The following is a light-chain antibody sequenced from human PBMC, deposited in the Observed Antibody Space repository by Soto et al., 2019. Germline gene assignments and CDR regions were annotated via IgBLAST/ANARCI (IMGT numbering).Light chain of an antibody. J-gene: IGLJ1*01. CDR3: SSYTSSSTPPYV. V-gene: IGLV2-14*01. CDR2: GVS. CDR1: GSDIGGYNY. Sequence: QSALTQPASVSGSPGQSITISCTGAGSDIGGYNYVSWYQQHPGKAPKLMIYGVSHRPSGVSNRFSGSKSGNTASLTISGLQAEDEADYYCSSYTSSSTPPYVFGTGTQLTVL.